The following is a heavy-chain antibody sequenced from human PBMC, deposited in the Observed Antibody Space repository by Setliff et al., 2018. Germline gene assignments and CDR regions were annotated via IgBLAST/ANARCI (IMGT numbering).Heavy chain of an antibody. CDR3: AHARYSSGWYSFYYYYYMDV. CDR2: IDWDDDK. J-gene: IGHJ6*03. D-gene: IGHD6-19*01. Sequence: SGPTLVNPTQTLTLTCTFSGFSLSTSGMCVSWIRQPPGKALEWLARIDWDDDKYYSTSLKTRLTISKDTSKNQVVLTMTNMDPVDTATYYCAHARYSSGWYSFYYYYYMDVWGKGTTVTV. CDR1: GFSLSTSGMC. V-gene: IGHV2-70*12.